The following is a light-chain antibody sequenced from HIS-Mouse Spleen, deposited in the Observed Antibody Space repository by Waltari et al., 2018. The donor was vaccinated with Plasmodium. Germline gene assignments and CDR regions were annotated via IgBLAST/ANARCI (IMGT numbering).Light chain of an antibody. CDR1: SSDVGSYNL. V-gene: IGLV2-23*01. CDR2: EGT. J-gene: IGLJ3*02. CDR3: CSYAGSSTNWV. Sequence: QSALTQPASVSGSPGQSITISCTGTSSDVGSYNLVSWYQQHPGKDPKLMIYEGTKRPSGVSIRFSGSKSGNTASLTISGLQAEDEADYYCCSYAGSSTNWVFGGGTKLTVL.